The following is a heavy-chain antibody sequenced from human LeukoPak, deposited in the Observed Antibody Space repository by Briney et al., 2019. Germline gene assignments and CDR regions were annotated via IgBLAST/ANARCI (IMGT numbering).Heavy chain of an antibody. D-gene: IGHD2-15*01. J-gene: IGHJ4*02. CDR1: GGSISSGGYS. V-gene: IGHV4-30-2*01. CDR3: ARGGNIVVVVAATLFDY. CDR2: IYHSGST. Sequence: TLSLTCAVSGGSISSGGYSWSWIRQPPGKGLEWIVYIYHSGSTYYNPSLKSRVTISVDRSKNQFSLKLSSVTAADTAVYYCARGGNIVVVVAATLFDYWGQGTLVTVSP.